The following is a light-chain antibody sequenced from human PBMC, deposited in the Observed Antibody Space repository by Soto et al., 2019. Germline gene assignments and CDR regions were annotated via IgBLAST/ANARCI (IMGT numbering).Light chain of an antibody. J-gene: IGLJ3*02. CDR1: SSDVGGYNY. Sequence: QSVLAQPTSVSGSPGQSIAISCTGTSSDVGGYNYVSWHQQHPGKAPKVLISVVSNRPSGVSNRFSGSKSGNTASLTISGLQADDEADYYCCSYTTRSTWVFGGGTKVTVL. CDR2: VVS. CDR3: CSYTTRSTWV. V-gene: IGLV2-14*01.